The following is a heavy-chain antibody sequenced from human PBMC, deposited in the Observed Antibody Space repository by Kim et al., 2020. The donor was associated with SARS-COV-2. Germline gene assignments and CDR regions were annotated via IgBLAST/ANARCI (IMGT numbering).Heavy chain of an antibody. CDR3: ASPRDYDTYYYYGMDV. J-gene: IGHJ6*02. Sequence: SVKGRFTISIDNAKNSLYLQMNSLRDEDTAVYYCASPRDYDTYYYYGMDVWGQGTTVTVSS. D-gene: IGHD4-17*01. V-gene: IGHV3-48*02.